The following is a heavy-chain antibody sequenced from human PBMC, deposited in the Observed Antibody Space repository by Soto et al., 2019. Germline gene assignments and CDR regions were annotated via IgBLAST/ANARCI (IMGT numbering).Heavy chain of an antibody. J-gene: IGHJ5*02. CDR2: ISYDGSKT. Sequence: ESGGGVVQPERSLRLSCAASGFTFSRSDMYWVRQAPGKGLEWVAVISYDGSKTYYADSVKGRYTISRDNSKNTLYLQMNSLRVEDTAVFYCAKEDGGYSYGFNWFDPWGQGTLVTVSS. CDR1: GFTFSRSD. V-gene: IGHV3-30*18. D-gene: IGHD5-18*01. CDR3: AKEDGGYSYGFNWFDP.